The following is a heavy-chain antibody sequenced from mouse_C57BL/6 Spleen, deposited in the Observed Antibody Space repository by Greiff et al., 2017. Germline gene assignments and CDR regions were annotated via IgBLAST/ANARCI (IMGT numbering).Heavy chain of an antibody. J-gene: IGHJ2*01. D-gene: IGHD1-1*01. CDR1: GYTFTSYW. Sequence: QVQLQQPGAELVKPGASVKLSCKASGYTFTSYWMHWVKQRPGQGLEWIGMIHPNSGSTNYNEKFKSKATLTVDKSSSTAYMQLSSLTSEDSAVYYCAKRITTVVASYYFDYWGQGTTLTVSS. V-gene: IGHV1-64*01. CDR2: IHPNSGST. CDR3: AKRITTVVASYYFDY.